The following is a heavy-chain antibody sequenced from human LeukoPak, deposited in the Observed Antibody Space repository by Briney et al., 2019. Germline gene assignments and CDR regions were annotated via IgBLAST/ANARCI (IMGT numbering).Heavy chain of an antibody. V-gene: IGHV3-53*01. D-gene: IGHD3-3*01. CDR3: ARVLSGSSYDFWSGSNFDY. Sequence: PGGSLRLSCAASGFTVSSNYMSWVRQAPGKGLEWVSVIYSGGSTYYADSVKGRFTISRDNSKNTLYLQMNSLRAEDTAMYYCARVLSGSSYDFWSGSNFDYWGQGTLVTVSS. J-gene: IGHJ4*02. CDR2: IYSGGST. CDR1: GFTVSSNY.